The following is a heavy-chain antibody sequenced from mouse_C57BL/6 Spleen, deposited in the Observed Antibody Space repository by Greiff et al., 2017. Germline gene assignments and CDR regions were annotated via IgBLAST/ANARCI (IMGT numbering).Heavy chain of an antibody. D-gene: IGHD2-13*01. J-gene: IGHJ4*01. CDR1: GYTFTDYY. CDR2: INPNNGGT. Sequence: EVQLQQSGPELVKPGASVKISCKASGYTFTDYYMNWVKQSHGKSLEWIGDINPNNGGTSYNQKFKGKATLTVDKSSSTAYMELRSLTSEDSAVYYCARRGDYYFAMGLWGQGTSVTVSS. V-gene: IGHV1-26*01. CDR3: ARRGDYYFAMGL.